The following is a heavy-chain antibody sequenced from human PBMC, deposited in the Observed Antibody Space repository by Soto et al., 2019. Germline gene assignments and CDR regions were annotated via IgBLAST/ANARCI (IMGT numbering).Heavy chain of an antibody. V-gene: IGHV3-23*01. CDR2: MSGSSSTT. CDR1: GLTFSNYA. D-gene: IGHD1-7*01. Sequence: QPGGSLRLSCATSGLTFSNYAMSWVRQAPGGGLEGVSSMSGSSSTTYYADSVRGRFTISRDRSKNTLYLQMSSLRAEDTALYYCAKNQERELPRVIDFWGQGTLVTVSS. CDR3: AKNQERELPRVIDF. J-gene: IGHJ4*02.